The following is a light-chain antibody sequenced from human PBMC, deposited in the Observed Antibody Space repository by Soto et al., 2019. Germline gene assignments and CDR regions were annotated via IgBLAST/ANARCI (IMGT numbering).Light chain of an antibody. CDR1: SSDVGGYNY. V-gene: IGLV2-8*01. J-gene: IGLJ2*01. CDR3: SSYGGSNTVV. Sequence: QSVLTQPPSASGSPGQSVTISCTGSSSDVGGYNYVTWYQQQPGKAPKLMIYEVSKRPSGVPDRLSGSKSGNTASLTVSGLQAEDEADYYCSSYGGSNTVVFGGGTKLTVL. CDR2: EVS.